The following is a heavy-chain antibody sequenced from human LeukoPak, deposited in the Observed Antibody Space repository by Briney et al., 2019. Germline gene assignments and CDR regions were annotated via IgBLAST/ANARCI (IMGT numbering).Heavy chain of an antibody. D-gene: IGHD1-1*01. CDR3: ARELISTTWRGNRSYFDL. Sequence: GGSLRLSCAASGFTFSYFWMHWFRQTPGKGLEWVAVIWYDGSNKYYADSVKGRFTISRDNSKNTLYLQMSSLRVEDTAVYYCARELISTTWRGNRSYFDLWGRGTLVTVSS. CDR2: IWYDGSNK. V-gene: IGHV3-33*08. J-gene: IGHJ2*01. CDR1: GFTFSYFW.